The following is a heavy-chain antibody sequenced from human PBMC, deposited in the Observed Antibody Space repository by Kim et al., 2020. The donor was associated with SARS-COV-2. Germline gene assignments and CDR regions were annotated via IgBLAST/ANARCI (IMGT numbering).Heavy chain of an antibody. CDR1: GFTFSSYW. V-gene: IGHV3-74*01. CDR2: INSDGSST. D-gene: IGHD2-21*01. Sequence: GGSLRLSCAASGFTFSSYWMHWVRQAPGKGLVWVSRINSDGSSTSYADSVKGRFTISRDNAKNTLYLQMNSLRAEDTAVYYCARVAPDHYYYYYYGMDVWGQGTTVTVSS. CDR3: ARVAPDHYYYYYYGMDV. J-gene: IGHJ6*02.